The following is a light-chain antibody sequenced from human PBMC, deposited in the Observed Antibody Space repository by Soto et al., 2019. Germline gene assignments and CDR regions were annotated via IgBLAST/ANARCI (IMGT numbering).Light chain of an antibody. V-gene: IGKV3-20*01. CDR1: QSVSSNY. CDR2: GAY. Sequence: EIVLTQSPGTLSLSPGETATLSCRASQSVSSNYVAWFHQKPGQAHRLLIYGAYSRATGVQDRFSASGSGTDFTLTISRLEPEDFAAYYCQQYGRSPFTFGPGTKVDIK. J-gene: IGKJ3*01. CDR3: QQYGRSPFT.